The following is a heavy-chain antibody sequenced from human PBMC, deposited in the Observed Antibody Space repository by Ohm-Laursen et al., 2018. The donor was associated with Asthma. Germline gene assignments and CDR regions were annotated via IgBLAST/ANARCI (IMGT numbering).Heavy chain of an antibody. V-gene: IGHV1-3*01. J-gene: IGHJ4*02. CDR2: INAGNGNT. CDR3: AREGDLMSGHAFDF. D-gene: IGHD3-3*01. Sequence: GSSVKVSCKVSGYTFTRFAMHWVRQAPGQRPEWMGWINAGNGNTKYSQKFRGRVTFTSDTSARTASMELSSLRSEDTAVYYCAREGDLMSGHAFDFWGEGTLVTVSS. CDR1: GYTFTRFA.